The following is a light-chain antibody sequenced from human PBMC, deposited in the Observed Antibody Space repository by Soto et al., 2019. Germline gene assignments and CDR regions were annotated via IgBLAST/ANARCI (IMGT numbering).Light chain of an antibody. CDR2: VAS. V-gene: IGKV3-20*01. Sequence: EIVLTQSPGTLSLSPGERATLSCRASQSVSSNYLAWYHPKPGQAPRPLIYVASSRATGIPARLSGSGAGTDFTLTIRRLESEDFAVYYGLQYCSSTWTFGQGTKVEIK. J-gene: IGKJ1*01. CDR3: LQYCSSTWT. CDR1: QSVSSNY.